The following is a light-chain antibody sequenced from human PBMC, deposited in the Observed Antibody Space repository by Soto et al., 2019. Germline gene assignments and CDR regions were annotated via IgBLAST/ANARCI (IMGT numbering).Light chain of an antibody. V-gene: IGKV1-33*01. CDR3: QQCDTLPDT. J-gene: IGKJ2*01. Sequence: DIQMTQSPSSLSASVGDRVTITCQARQDITHFLNWYQQKPGKAPKLLIYHASNLETEVPSRFSGSGSGTHFTFIISSLQPEDIATYYCQQCDTLPDTFGQGTKLEI. CDR1: QDITHF. CDR2: HAS.